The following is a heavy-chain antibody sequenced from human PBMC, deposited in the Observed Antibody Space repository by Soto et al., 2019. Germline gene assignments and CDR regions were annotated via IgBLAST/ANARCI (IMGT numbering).Heavy chain of an antibody. V-gene: IGHV3-30*18. CDR2: ISYDGSNK. CDR1: GFTFSSYG. D-gene: IGHD2-21*01. CDR3: AKDGGGDFDY. Sequence: QVQLVESGGGVVQPGRSLRLSCAASGFTFSSYGMHWVRQAPGKGLEWVAVISYDGSNKYYADSVKGRFTISRDNSQNTLYLQMNSLRAEDTAVYYCAKDGGGDFDYWGQGTLVTVSS. J-gene: IGHJ4*02.